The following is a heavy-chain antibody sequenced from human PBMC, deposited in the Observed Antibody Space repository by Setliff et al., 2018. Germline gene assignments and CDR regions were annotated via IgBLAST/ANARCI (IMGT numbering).Heavy chain of an antibody. CDR3: AKADEGPRRASGSYYPLFRFDP. CDR1: GGSISGYY. J-gene: IGHJ5*02. D-gene: IGHD3-10*01. V-gene: IGHV4-59*01. CDR2: IYYTGTT. Sequence: SETLSLTCTVSGGSISGYYWSWIRQPPGKELEWIGYIYYTGTTNYNPSLKSRVTISVDTSKNQFSLKLSSVTAADTALYYCAKADEGPRRASGSYYPLFRFDPWGQGTLVTVSS.